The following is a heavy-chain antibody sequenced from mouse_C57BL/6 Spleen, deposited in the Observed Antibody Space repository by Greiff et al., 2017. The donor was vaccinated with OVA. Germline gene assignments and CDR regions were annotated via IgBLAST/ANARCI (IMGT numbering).Heavy chain of an antibody. Sequence: EVQLVESGGDLVKPGGSLKLSCAASGFTFSSYGMSWVRQTPDKRLEWVATISSGGSYTYYPDSVKGRFTISSDNAKNTLYLQMSSLKSEDTAEYYCAVMVTGGYFDVWGTGTTVTVSS. J-gene: IGHJ1*03. CDR1: GFTFSSYG. CDR3: AVMVTGGYFDV. CDR2: ISSGGSYT. D-gene: IGHD2-2*01. V-gene: IGHV5-6*01.